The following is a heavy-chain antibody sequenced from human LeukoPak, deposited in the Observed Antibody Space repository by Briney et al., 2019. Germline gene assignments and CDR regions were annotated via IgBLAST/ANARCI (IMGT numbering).Heavy chain of an antibody. V-gene: IGHV1-2*02. CDR1: GYTFSDYY. Sequence: ASVKVSCKPSGYTFSDYYIHWVRQAPGQGLEWMGWINPNSGETKSAQKFQGRVTMTGDTSISTAYMELRRVTSDDTAVYYCARDRDYSNTERGFDYWGQGTLVTVSS. CDR2: INPNSGET. CDR3: ARDRDYSNTERGFDY. J-gene: IGHJ4*02. D-gene: IGHD4-11*01.